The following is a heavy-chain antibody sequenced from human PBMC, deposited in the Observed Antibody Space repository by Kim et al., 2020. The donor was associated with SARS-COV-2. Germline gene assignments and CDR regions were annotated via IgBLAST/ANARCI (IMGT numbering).Heavy chain of an antibody. CDR3: ASAGFDSSGYYGSFFDY. V-gene: IGHV1-69*13. D-gene: IGHD3-22*01. CDR2: IIPIFGTA. J-gene: IGHJ4*02. CDR1: GGTFSSYA. Sequence: SVKVSCKASGGTFSSYAISWVRQAPGQGLEWMGGIIPIFGTANYAQKFQGRVTITADESTSTAYMELSSLRSEDTAVYYCASAGFDSSGYYGSFFDYWGQGTLVTVSS.